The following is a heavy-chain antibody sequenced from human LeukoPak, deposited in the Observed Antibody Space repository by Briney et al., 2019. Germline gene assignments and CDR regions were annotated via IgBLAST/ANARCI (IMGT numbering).Heavy chain of an antibody. J-gene: IGHJ5*02. CDR1: GFTFSISA. CDR3: AKKNIDSGDLCFDP. CDR2: IAGGGGST. D-gene: IGHD2-21*02. Sequence: GGSLRLSCAASGFTFSISAITCVRQAPGKGLEWVSLIAGGGGSTYYAESVTGRFTVSRDNSKNTVYLQMNSVRAEDTAIYYCAKKNIDSGDLCFDPWGQGTLVTVSS. V-gene: IGHV3-23*01.